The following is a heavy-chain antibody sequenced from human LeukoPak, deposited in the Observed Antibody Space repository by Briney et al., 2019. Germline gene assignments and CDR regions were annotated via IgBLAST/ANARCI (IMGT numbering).Heavy chain of an antibody. V-gene: IGHV4-38-2*02. CDR2: IYHSGST. Sequence: PSETLSLTCTVSGYSISSGDYWGWIRQPPGKGLEWIGSIYHSGSTYYNPSLKSRVTISVDTSKNQFSLKLSSVTDADTAVYYCARAREDVLLWFGELLIRWFDPWGQGTLVTVSS. J-gene: IGHJ5*02. CDR3: ARAREDVLLWFGELLIRWFDP. D-gene: IGHD3-10*01. CDR1: GYSISSGDY.